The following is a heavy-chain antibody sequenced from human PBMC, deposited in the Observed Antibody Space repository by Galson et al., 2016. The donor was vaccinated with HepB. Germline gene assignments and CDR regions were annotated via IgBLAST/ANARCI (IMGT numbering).Heavy chain of an antibody. Sequence: SETLSLTCTVSGDSINNYYWSWVRQSPGKGLEWIGYIYYGGSTDYNPSLKSRVTITLDTSNKQFSLKLSSVAAADTAVYYCARADIVVVTAMRPHPDAYDMWGQGTMVIVSS. V-gene: IGHV4-59*01. CDR1: GDSINNYY. CDR2: IYYGGST. CDR3: ARADIVVVTAMRPHPDAYDM. D-gene: IGHD2-21*02. J-gene: IGHJ3*02.